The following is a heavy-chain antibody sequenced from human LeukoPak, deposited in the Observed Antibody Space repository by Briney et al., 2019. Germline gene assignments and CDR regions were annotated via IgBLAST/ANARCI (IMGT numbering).Heavy chain of an antibody. J-gene: IGHJ5*02. CDR3: ATQRITMVRGVTYNWFDP. CDR1: GGTFSSYT. CDR2: IIPILGIA. D-gene: IGHD3-10*01. V-gene: IGHV1-69*02. Sequence: SVKVSCKASGGTFSSYTISWVRQAPGQGLEWMGRIIPILGIANYAQKFQGRVTITADKSTSTAYMELSSLRSEDTAVYYCATQRITMVRGVTYNWFDPWGQGTLVTASS.